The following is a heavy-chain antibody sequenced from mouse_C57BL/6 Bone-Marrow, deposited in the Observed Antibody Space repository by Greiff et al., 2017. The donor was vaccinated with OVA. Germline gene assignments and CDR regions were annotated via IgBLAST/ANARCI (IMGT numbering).Heavy chain of an antibody. J-gene: IGHJ2*01. V-gene: IGHV1-55*01. CDR3: ARKSAMGWLPYCDY. CDR2: IYPGSGST. Sequence: QVQLQQPGAELVKPGASVKMSCKASGYTFTSYWITWVKQRPGQGLEWIGDIYPGSGSTNYNEKFKSKATLTVDTSSSTAYMQLSSLTSEDSAVYYGARKSAMGWLPYCDYWGQGTTLTVSS. D-gene: IGHD2-3*01. CDR1: GYTFTSYW.